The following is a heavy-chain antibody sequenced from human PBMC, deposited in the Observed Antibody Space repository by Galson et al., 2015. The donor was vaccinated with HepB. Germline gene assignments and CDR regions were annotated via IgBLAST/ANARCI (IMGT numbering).Heavy chain of an antibody. Sequence: SLRLSCAASGFTFSTYAMSWVRQAPGKGLEWVSIISNSGGSTYYGDSVKGRFTISRDSSKNTLYLQMSSLRAEDTAVYYCAKDSGYNYGYFDYWGQGTLVTVSS. D-gene: IGHD5-18*01. CDR2: ISNSGGST. CDR1: GFTFSTYA. CDR3: AKDSGYNYGYFDY. J-gene: IGHJ4*02. V-gene: IGHV3-23*01.